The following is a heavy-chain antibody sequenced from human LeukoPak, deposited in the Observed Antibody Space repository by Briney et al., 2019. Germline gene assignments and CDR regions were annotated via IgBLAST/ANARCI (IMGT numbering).Heavy chain of an antibody. D-gene: IGHD2-2*01. J-gene: IGHJ5*02. V-gene: IGHV1-69*05. Sequence: SVRVSSTASGGTFISYAISWGRQAPGQGLEWMGGIIPIFGTANYAQKFQGRVTITTDESTSTAYMELSSLRAEATAVYYCARGPCSSTSCLNWFDPWGQGTLVTVSS. CDR2: IIPIFGTA. CDR3: ARGPCSSTSCLNWFDP. CDR1: GGTFISYA.